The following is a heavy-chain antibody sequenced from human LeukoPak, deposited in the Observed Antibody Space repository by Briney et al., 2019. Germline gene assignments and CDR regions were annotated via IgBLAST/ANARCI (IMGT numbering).Heavy chain of an antibody. J-gene: IGHJ4*02. CDR3: ARDAPYCDILTGWTHYFDY. D-gene: IGHD3-9*01. V-gene: IGHV4-61*02. Sequence: SQTLSLTCTVSGGSISSGSYYWSWIRQPAGKGLEWIGRIYTSGSTNYNPSLKSRVTISVDTSKNQFSLKLSSVTAADTAVYYCARDAPYCDILTGWTHYFDYWGQGTLVTVSS. CDR1: GGSISSGSYY. CDR2: IYTSGST.